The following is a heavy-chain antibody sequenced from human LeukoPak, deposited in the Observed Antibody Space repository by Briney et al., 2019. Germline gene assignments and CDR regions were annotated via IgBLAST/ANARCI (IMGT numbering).Heavy chain of an antibody. J-gene: IGHJ5*02. Sequence: GGSLRLSCAASGFTVSSNYMSWVRQAPGKGLEWVAVISYDGSNKYYADSVKGRFTISRDNSKNTLYLQMNSLRAEDTAVYYCARDLMVTQINWFDPWGQGTLVTVSS. CDR1: GFTVSSNY. CDR3: ARDLMVTQINWFDP. D-gene: IGHD2-21*02. CDR2: ISYDGSNK. V-gene: IGHV3-30-3*01.